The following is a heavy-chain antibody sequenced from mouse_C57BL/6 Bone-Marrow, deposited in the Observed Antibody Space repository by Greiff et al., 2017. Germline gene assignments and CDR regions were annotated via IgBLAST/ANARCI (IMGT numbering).Heavy chain of an antibody. CDR1: GFTFSSYG. CDR2: ISSGGSYT. J-gene: IGHJ1*03. CDR3: ARRLYSNYHWYFDV. D-gene: IGHD2-5*01. V-gene: IGHV5-6*02. Sequence: EVMLVESGGDLVKPGGSLKLSCAASGFTFSSYGMSWVRQTPDKRLEWVATISSGGSYTYYPDSVKGRFTISRDNAKNTLYLQMSSLKSEDTAMYYCARRLYSNYHWYFDVWGTGTTVTVSS.